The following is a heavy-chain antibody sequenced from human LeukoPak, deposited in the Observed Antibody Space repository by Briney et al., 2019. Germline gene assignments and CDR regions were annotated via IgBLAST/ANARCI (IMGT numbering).Heavy chain of an antibody. V-gene: IGHV3-30*04. CDR1: GFTFSSYA. CDR2: ISYDGSNK. Sequence: GRSLRLSCAASGFTFSSYAMHWVRQAPGKGLEWVAVISYDGSNKYYADSVKGRFTISRDNSKNMLYLQMNSLRAEDTAVYYCAREGIAVAGPGVAFDIWGQGTMVTVSS. J-gene: IGHJ3*02. CDR3: AREGIAVAGPGVAFDI. D-gene: IGHD6-19*01.